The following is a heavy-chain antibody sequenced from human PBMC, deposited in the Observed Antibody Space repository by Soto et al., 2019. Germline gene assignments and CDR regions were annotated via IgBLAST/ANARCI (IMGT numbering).Heavy chain of an antibody. CDR2: MSYDGNKK. CDR3: AKDSYRGDIVLTPAPYGNDY. V-gene: IGHV3-30*18. D-gene: IGHD2-2*01. Sequence: QVQLVESGGGVVQAGRSLRLSCVASEFTFKSYGVHWVRQAPGTGLAWVAVMSYDGNKKHYADSVRGRFTISRDNSKNTLYLQMNSLRTADTAVYYCAKDSYRGDIVLTPAPYGNDYWGQGTMVTVSS. J-gene: IGHJ4*02. CDR1: EFTFKSYG.